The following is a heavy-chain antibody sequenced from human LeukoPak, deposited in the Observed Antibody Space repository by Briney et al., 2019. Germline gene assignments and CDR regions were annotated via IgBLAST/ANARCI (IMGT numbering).Heavy chain of an antibody. CDR1: GGTFSSYA. D-gene: IGHD1-14*01. V-gene: IGHV1-69*13. J-gene: IGHJ6*02. CDR2: IIPIFGTA. Sequence: SVKVSCKASGGTFSSYAISWVRQAHGQGLEWMGGIIPIFGTANYAQKFQGRVTITADESTSTAYMELSSLGSEDTAVYYCARLGVTASYYYGMDVWGQGTTVTVFS. CDR3: ARLGVTASYYYGMDV.